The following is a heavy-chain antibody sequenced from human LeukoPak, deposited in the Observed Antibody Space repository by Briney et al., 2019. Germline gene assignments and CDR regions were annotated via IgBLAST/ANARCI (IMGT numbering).Heavy chain of an antibody. CDR1: GFTFSNYW. CDR2: IKQDGSEK. D-gene: IGHD3-22*01. V-gene: IGHV3-7*01. CDR3: ARDLYRIGVVPDYFDF. J-gene: IGHJ4*02. Sequence: GGSLRLSCAASGFTFSNYWMSWVRQAPGKGLEWVANIKQDGSEKYYVDSVKGRFTISRDNAKNSLYLQMNSLRAEDTAVYYCARDLYRIGVVPDYFDFWGQGTLVTVSS.